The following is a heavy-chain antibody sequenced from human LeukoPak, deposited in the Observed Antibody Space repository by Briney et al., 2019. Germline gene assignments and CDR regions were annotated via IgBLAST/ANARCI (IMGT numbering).Heavy chain of an antibody. CDR2: ISGSGADT. V-gene: IGHV3-23*01. CDR3: ASRKEYSTSSVFY. D-gene: IGHD6-6*01. Sequence: GGSLRLSCAASGFTFSSYAMSWVRQAPGKGLEWVSAISGSGADTYYADSVKGRFTISRDNSKNTVSLRLNSLRAEDSAIYYCASRKEYSTSSVFYWGQGTLVTVSS. J-gene: IGHJ4*02. CDR1: GFTFSSYA.